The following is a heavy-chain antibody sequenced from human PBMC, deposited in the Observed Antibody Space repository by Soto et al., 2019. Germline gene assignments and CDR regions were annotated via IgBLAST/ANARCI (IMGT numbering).Heavy chain of an antibody. J-gene: IGHJ4*02. Sequence: SETLSLTCTVSGGSITSSNYYWGWIRQPPGKGLDWIGTIYYSGSTYQNPSLKSRVTISVDTSKNQFSLKLSSVTAADTAVYFCARWVPWYGGSYMDFWGQGTLVTVS. V-gene: IGHV4-39*01. CDR1: GGSITSSNYY. CDR3: ARWVPWYGGSYMDF. D-gene: IGHD1-26*01. CDR2: IYYSGST.